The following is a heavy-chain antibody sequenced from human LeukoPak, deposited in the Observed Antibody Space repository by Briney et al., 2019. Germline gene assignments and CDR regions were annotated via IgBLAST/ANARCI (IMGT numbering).Heavy chain of an antibody. V-gene: IGHV3-23*01. Sequence: GGSLRLSCAASGFTFSSYAMSWVRQAPGKGLEWVSGISGSGGSTYYADSVKGRFTISRDNSKNTLYLQMNSLRAEDTAVYYCAKAYSAQPYYFDYWGQGTLVTVSS. CDR1: GFTFSSYA. J-gene: IGHJ4*02. CDR3: AKAYSAQPYYFDY. D-gene: IGHD6-6*01. CDR2: ISGSGGST.